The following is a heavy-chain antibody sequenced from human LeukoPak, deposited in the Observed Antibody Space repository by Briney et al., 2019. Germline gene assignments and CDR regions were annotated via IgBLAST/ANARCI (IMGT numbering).Heavy chain of an antibody. CDR3: ALHHGNYYVGRGIDP. Sequence: GGSLRLSCAASGFTFNSYDMSWVRQAPGKGLEWGSRISGTGGSTNYTDSVKGRFTISRDNSKNTLYLQMNTLRAEDTAVYYCALHHGNYYVGRGIDPWGQGTLVTV. V-gene: IGHV3-23*01. D-gene: IGHD1-26*01. CDR1: GFTFNSYD. J-gene: IGHJ5*02. CDR2: ISGTGGST.